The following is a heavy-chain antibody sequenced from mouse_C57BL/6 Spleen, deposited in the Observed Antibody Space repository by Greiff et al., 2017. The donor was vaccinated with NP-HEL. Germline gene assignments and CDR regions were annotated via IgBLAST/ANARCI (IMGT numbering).Heavy chain of an antibody. Sequence: VKVVESGAELARPGASVKMSCKASGYTFTSYTMHWVKQRPGQGLEWIGYINPSSGYTKYNQKFKDKATLTADKSSSTAYMQLSSLTSEDSAVYFYAQERFYYYGSSYVWGQGTTLTVSS. CDR2: INPSSGYT. CDR3: AQERFYYYGSSYV. V-gene: IGHV1-4*01. J-gene: IGHJ2*01. CDR1: GYTFTSYT. D-gene: IGHD1-1*01.